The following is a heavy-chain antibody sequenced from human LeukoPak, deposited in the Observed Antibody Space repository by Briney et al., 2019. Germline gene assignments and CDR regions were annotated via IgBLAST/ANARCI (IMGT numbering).Heavy chain of an antibody. D-gene: IGHD5-24*01. J-gene: IGHJ6*03. Sequence: GGSLRLSCAASGFTFSSYGMSWVRQAPGKGLEWVSAISGSGGSTYYADSVKGRFTISRDNSKNTLYLQMNSLRAEDTAVYYCAKGGIHGLDYMDVWGKGTTVTVSS. V-gene: IGHV3-23*01. CDR3: AKGGIHGLDYMDV. CDR2: ISGSGGST. CDR1: GFTFSSYG.